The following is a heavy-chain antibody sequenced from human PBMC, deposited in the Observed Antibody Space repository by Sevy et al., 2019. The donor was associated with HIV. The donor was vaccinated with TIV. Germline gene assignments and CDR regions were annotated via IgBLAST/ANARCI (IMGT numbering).Heavy chain of an antibody. J-gene: IGHJ4*02. CDR2: IKQDGSEK. CDR1: GFSFTWYW. Sequence: GGSLRLSCAASGFSFTWYWMSWVRQTPEKGLEWVANIKQDGSEKNYVDSVKGRFTISRDNAKNSLYLQMNSLRAEDTAVYYCARARPFDYWGQGTLVTVSS. CDR3: ARARPFDY. V-gene: IGHV3-7*01.